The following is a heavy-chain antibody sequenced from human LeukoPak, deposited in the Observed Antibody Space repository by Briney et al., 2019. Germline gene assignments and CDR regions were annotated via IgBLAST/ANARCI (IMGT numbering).Heavy chain of an antibody. V-gene: IGHV1-18*01. CDR3: ARDSDSSGYYFDS. CDR1: GYTFTSYA. J-gene: IGHJ4*02. CDR2: ISAYNGNT. D-gene: IGHD3-22*01. Sequence: ASVKVSCKASGYTFTSYAMHWVRQAPGQGLEWMGWISAYNGNTNYAQKLQGRVTMTTDTSTSTAYMELRSLRSDDTAVYYCARDSDSSGYYFDSWGQGTLVTVSS.